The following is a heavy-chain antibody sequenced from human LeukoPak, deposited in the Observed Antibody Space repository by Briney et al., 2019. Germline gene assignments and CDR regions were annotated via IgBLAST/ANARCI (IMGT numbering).Heavy chain of an antibody. CDR1: GFTFSDYY. J-gene: IGHJ6*02. V-gene: IGHV3-11*01. CDR2: TSPSGGTI. Sequence: GGSLRLSCAASGFTFSDYYMSWIRQAPETGLEWLSYTSPSGGTIYHTDSVKGRFTMSRDNAQNALYLEMNSLRAEDTAVYYCAKGQNYDYVWGSYRYKSPYYYYGMDVWGQGTTVTVSS. CDR3: AKGQNYDYVWGSYRYKSPYYYYGMDV. D-gene: IGHD3-16*02.